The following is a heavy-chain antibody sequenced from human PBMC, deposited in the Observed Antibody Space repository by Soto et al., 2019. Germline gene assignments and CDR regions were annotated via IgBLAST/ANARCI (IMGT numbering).Heavy chain of an antibody. Sequence: GESLKISCKGSGYSFTCYWISWVRQMPGKGLEWMGRIDPSDSYTNYSPSFQGHVTISADKSISTAYLQWSSLKASDTAMYYCAKSPDYDILTGYYGGYYGMDVWGQGTTVTVSS. CDR3: AKSPDYDILTGYYGGYYGMDV. D-gene: IGHD3-9*01. CDR1: GYSFTCYW. V-gene: IGHV5-10-1*01. CDR2: IDPSDSYT. J-gene: IGHJ6*02.